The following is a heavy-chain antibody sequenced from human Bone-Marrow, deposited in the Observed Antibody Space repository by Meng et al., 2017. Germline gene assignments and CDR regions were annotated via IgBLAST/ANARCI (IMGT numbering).Heavy chain of an antibody. CDR1: GYTFTGYY. CDR3: AREGDSGSYHS. V-gene: IGHV1-18*04. D-gene: IGHD1-26*01. CDR2: ISAYNFNT. Sequence: ASVKVSCKTSGYTFTGYYIHWVRQAPGQGLEWMGLISAYNFNTNYAQKFQGRVTMTTDTSTSTAYMELRSLRSDDTALYYCAREGDSGSYHSWGQGTLVTVSS. J-gene: IGHJ4*02.